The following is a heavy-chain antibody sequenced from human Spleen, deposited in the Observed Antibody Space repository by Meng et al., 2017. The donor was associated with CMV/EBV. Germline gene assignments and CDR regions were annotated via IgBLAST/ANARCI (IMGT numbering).Heavy chain of an antibody. CDR2: VNPNSGNT. CDR1: GYTFTNYD. CDR3: ARSGYGEFGY. D-gene: IGHD2-15*01. V-gene: IGHV1-8*01. J-gene: IGHJ4*02. Sequence: PCKTSGYTFTNYDINRVRQAPGQGLEWMGWVNPNSGNTGHAQKFQGRVTMTRDTSIRTAYMELSSLRSDDTAVYYCARSGYGEFGYWGQGTLVTVSS.